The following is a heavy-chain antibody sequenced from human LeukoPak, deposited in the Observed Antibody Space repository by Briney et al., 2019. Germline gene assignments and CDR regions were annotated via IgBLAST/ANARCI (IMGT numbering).Heavy chain of an antibody. D-gene: IGHD1-26*01. V-gene: IGHV4-59*01. J-gene: IGHJ3*02. CDR3: ARLGSSDAFDI. Sequence: PSETLSLTCTVSGGSISSYYWSWIRQPPGKGLEWIGYIYYSGSTNYNPSLKSRVTISVDTSKNQSSLKLSSVTAADTAVYYCARLGSSDAFDIWGQGTMVTVSS. CDR1: GGSISSYY. CDR2: IYYSGST.